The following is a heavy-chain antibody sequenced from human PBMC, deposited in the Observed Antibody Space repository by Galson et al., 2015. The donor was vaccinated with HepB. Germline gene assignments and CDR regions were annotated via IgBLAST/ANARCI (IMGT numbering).Heavy chain of an antibody. CDR3: AKDTSGWFGEDQYDY. CDR2: ISYDGSNK. D-gene: IGHD3-10*01. CDR1: GFTFSSYG. Sequence: SLRLSCAASGFTFSSYGMHWVRQAPGKGLEWVAVISYDGSNKYYADSVKGRFTISRDNSKNTLYLQMNSLRAEDTAVYYCAKDTSGWFGEDQYDYWGQGTLVTVSS. J-gene: IGHJ4*02. V-gene: IGHV3-30*18.